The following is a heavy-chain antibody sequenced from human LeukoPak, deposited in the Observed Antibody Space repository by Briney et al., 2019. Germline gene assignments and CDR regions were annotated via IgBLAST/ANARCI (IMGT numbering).Heavy chain of an antibody. J-gene: IGHJ4*02. CDR1: GGTFSSYA. CDR2: IIPIFGTA. D-gene: IGHD2-21*01. Sequence: GASVKVSCKSSGGTFSSYAISWVRPAPGQGLEWMGGIIPIFGTANYAQKFQGRVTITTDESTSTAYMELSSLRSEDTAVYYCAVGAYCGGDCYSGFDYWGQGTLVTVSS. CDR3: AVGAYCGGDCYSGFDY. V-gene: IGHV1-69*05.